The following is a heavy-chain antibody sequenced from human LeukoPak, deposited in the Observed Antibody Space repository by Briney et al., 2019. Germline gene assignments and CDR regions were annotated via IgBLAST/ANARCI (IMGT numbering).Heavy chain of an antibody. Sequence: GGSLRLSCAASGFTFSSYGMHWVRRAPGKGLEWVAFIRYDGSNKYYADSVKGRFTISRDNSKNTLSLQMNSLRAEDTAVYYCARRAGGYSHPYDYWGQGILVTVSS. CDR2: IRYDGSNK. D-gene: IGHD4-23*01. CDR3: ARRAGGYSHPYDY. V-gene: IGHV3-30*02. CDR1: GFTFSSYG. J-gene: IGHJ4*02.